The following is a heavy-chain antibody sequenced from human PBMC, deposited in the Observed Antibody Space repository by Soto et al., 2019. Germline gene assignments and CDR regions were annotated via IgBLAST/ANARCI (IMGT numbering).Heavy chain of an antibody. CDR1: GFIFGSYA. CDR3: ARWSYLDY. Sequence: PGVPLPLSFSASGFIFGSYALSWVRQAPGKGLEWVSTISGSDGKTFYADSVKGRFSISRDTSQSTLYLQMNSLRADDTAMYYCARWSYLDYWGQGTRVTVSS. D-gene: IGHD3-3*01. CDR2: ISGSDGKT. V-gene: IGHV3-23*01. J-gene: IGHJ4*02.